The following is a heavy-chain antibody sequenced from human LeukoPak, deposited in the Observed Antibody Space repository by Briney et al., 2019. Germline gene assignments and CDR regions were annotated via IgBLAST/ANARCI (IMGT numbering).Heavy chain of an antibody. D-gene: IGHD6-13*01. CDR2: INSDGSGT. J-gene: IGHJ4*02. CDR3: ARDLRSCLDY. Sequence: GGSLDLPWAPSGFPFSSNWMHWVRKAPGKGLVWVSRINSDGSGTHYADSVKGRFTISRDNAKNTLYLQVNSLRAEDTAVYYCARDLRSCLDYWGQGTLVTVSS. V-gene: IGHV3-74*01. CDR1: GFPFSSNW.